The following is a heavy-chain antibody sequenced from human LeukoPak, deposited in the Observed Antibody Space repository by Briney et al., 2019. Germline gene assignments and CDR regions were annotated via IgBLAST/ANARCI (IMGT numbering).Heavy chain of an antibody. D-gene: IGHD5-12*01. CDR3: ARDLGTHGGYVDP. V-gene: IGHV3-48*03. CDR2: ISTSDSTM. Sequence: PGGSLRLSCAASGFIFSSYEMNWVRQAPGKGLEWVSYISTSDSTMYYADSVKGRFTISRDNAKNSLYLQMDSLRVEDTGIYYCARDLGTHGGYVDPGGEGTLVTVSS. CDR1: GFIFSSYE. J-gene: IGHJ5*02.